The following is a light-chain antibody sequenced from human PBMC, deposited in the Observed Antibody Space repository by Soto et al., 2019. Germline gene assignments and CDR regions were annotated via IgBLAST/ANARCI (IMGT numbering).Light chain of an antibody. CDR1: QSITTN. V-gene: IGKV3-15*01. Sequence: EIVMTQSPATLSVSPGERATLSCRASQSITTNLAWYQQKPGQAPRLLIYAASTRATSIPARFSGRGSATEFTLTISSLQYEDFSVYYCQQYNNFLSYTFGQGTKLEIK. CDR2: AAS. CDR3: QQYNNFLSYT. J-gene: IGKJ2*01.